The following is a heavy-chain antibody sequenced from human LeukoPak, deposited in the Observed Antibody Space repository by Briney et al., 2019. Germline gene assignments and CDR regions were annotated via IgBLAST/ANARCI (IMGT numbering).Heavy chain of an antibody. Sequence: SETLSLTCTVSGGSISSGGYYWSWIRQHPGKGLEWIGYIYYSGSTYYNPSLKSRVTISVDTSKNQFSLKLSSVTASDTAVYYCARERSVGVQAAPGYYYGMDVWGQGTTVTVSS. J-gene: IGHJ6*02. CDR1: GGSISSGGYY. D-gene: IGHD2-2*01. CDR2: IYYSGST. V-gene: IGHV4-31*03. CDR3: ARERSVGVQAAPGYYYGMDV.